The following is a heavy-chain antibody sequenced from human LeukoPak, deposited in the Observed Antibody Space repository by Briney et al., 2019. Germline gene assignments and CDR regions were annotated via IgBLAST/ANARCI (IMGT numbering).Heavy chain of an antibody. CDR3: ARGAPNSGKNSYGYNYYYYYMDV. V-gene: IGHV6-1*01. CDR1: GDSVSNNSAA. CDR2: TYYRSKWYN. J-gene: IGHJ6*03. Sequence: SQTLSLTCAFSGDSVSNNSAAWNWIRQSPSRGLEWLGRTYYRSKWYNDYAVSVKSRITINPDTSKNQFSLQLNSVTPEDTAVYYCARGAPNSGKNSYGYNYYYYYMDVWGKGTTVTVSS. D-gene: IGHD5-18*01.